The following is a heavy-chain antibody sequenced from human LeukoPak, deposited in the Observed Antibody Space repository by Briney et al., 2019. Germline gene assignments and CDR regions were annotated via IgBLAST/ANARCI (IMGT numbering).Heavy chain of an antibody. J-gene: IGHJ4*02. CDR1: GGSISSSSYY. V-gene: IGHV4-39*01. Sequence: KPSETLSLTCTVSGGSISSSSYYWGWIRQPPGKGLEWIGSIYYSGSTYYNPSLKSRVTISVDTSKNQFSLKLSSVTAADTAVYYCARPRPYSSGWYYFDYWGQGTLVTVSS. CDR2: IYYSGST. D-gene: IGHD6-19*01. CDR3: ARPRPYSSGWYYFDY.